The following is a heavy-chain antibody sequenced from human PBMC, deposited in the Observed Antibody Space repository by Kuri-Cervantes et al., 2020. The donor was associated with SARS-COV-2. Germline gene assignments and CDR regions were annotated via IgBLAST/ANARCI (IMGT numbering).Heavy chain of an antibody. CDR2: INNDGSST. Sequence: GESLKISCLASGFTFSSQRMFWVRQVPGKGLMWLSRINNDGSSTIYVDSVKGRFTTSRDNAKNSVFLQMNSLRPEDTGVYYCAMTGSYTSYGLGHWGQGTLVTVSS. D-gene: IGHD5-18*01. J-gene: IGHJ4*02. V-gene: IGHV3-74*01. CDR1: GFTFSSQR. CDR3: AMTGSYTSYGLGH.